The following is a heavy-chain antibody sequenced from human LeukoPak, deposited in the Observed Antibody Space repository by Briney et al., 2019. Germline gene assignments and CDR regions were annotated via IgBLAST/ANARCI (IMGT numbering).Heavy chain of an antibody. Sequence: PGGSLRLSCAASGFTFSNAWMNWVRQAPGKGLEWVGRIKSKTDGGTTDYAAPVKGRFTISRDNSKNTLYLQVNSLRAEDTAVYYCAKIYCSGGSCYFDYWGQGTLVTVSS. CDR3: AKIYCSGGSCYFDY. J-gene: IGHJ4*02. V-gene: IGHV3-15*07. D-gene: IGHD2-15*01. CDR1: GFTFSNAW. CDR2: IKSKTDGGTT.